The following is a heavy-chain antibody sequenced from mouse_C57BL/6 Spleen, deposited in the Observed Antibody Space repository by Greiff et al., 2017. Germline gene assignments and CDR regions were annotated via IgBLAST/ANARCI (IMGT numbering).Heavy chain of an antibody. V-gene: IGHV1-55*01. CDR2: IYPGSGST. CDR3: ASYYDYDGDCDY. D-gene: IGHD2-4*01. J-gene: IGHJ2*01. CDR1: GYTFTSYW. Sequence: QVQLQQPGAELVKPGASVKMSCKASGYTFTSYWITWVKQRPGQGLEWIGDIYPGSGSTNYNEKFKSKATLTVDTSSSTAYMQLSSLTSEDSAVYYCASYYDYDGDCDYWGQGTTLTVSS.